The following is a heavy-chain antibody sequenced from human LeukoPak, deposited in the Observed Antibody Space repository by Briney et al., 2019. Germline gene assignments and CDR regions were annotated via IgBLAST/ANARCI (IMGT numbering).Heavy chain of an antibody. CDR2: IWYDGGNK. V-gene: IGHV3-33*01. CDR3: ARDLVPAARASAFDY. J-gene: IGHJ4*02. CDR1: GFTFSSYG. Sequence: PGRSLRLSCAASGFTFSSYGMHWVRQAPGKGLEWVAVIWYDGGNKYYADSVKGRYTISRDNSKNTLYLQMNSLRAEDTAVYYCARDLVPAARASAFDYWGQGILVTVSS. D-gene: IGHD2-2*01.